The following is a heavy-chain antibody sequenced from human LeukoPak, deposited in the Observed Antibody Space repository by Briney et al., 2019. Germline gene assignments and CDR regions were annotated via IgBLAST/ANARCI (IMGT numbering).Heavy chain of an antibody. J-gene: IGHJ4*02. CDR2: LYSDGRT. CDR3: ARGGGYYPIDY. CDR1: GFTVNSNY. D-gene: IGHD2-15*01. Sequence: GGSLRLSCAASGFTVNSNYMNWVRQAPGKGLERVSVLYSDGRTYYADSVKGRFTISRDTSKNTLYLQVNSLRAEDTAVYYCARGGGYYPIDYWGQGTLVTVSS. V-gene: IGHV3-53*01.